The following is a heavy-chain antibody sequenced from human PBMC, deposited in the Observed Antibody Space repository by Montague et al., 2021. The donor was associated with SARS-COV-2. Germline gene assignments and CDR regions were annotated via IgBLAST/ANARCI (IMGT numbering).Heavy chain of an antibody. J-gene: IGHJ5*01. CDR1: GGSISSGSYY. V-gene: IGHV4-61*02. CDR2: VYSSGIT. Sequence: TLSLTCTVSGGSISSGSYYWSWIRQPAGKGLEWIGRVYSSGITYYNPSLKSRVTISLDTSKNQFSMRLSSVTAADTAIYYCIRGLAGVDSWGQGTLVTVSS. CDR3: IRGLAGVDS.